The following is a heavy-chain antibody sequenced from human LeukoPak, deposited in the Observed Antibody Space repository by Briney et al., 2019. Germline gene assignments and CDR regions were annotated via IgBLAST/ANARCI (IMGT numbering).Heavy chain of an antibody. V-gene: IGHV3-33*06. Sequence: PGGSLRLSCAASGFTFDDYGMSWVRQAPGKGLEWVAVIWYDGTNKYYADSVKGRFTISRDNFKNTLYLQMNSLRAEDTAMYYCAKDRDTAMEIDYWGQGTLVTVSS. J-gene: IGHJ4*02. CDR1: GFTFDDYG. CDR2: IWYDGTNK. CDR3: AKDRDTAMEIDY. D-gene: IGHD5-18*01.